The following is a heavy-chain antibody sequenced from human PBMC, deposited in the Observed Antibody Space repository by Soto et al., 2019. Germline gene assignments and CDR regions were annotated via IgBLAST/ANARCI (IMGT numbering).Heavy chain of an antibody. V-gene: IGHV1-18*01. CDR3: ARDRTVVWEQGDTDY. J-gene: IGHJ4*02. Sequence: QVQLVQSGAEVKKPGASVKVSCKASGYTFTSYGISWVRQAPGQGLEWMGWISAYNGNTNYAQKLQGRVTMTTDTSTSTAYMELRSLRSDDTAVYCCARDRTVVWEQGDTDYWGQGTLVTVSS. D-gene: IGHD1-26*01. CDR1: GYTFTSYG. CDR2: ISAYNGNT.